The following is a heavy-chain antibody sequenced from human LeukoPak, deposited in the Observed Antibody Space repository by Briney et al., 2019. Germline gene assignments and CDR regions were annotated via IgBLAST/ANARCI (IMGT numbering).Heavy chain of an antibody. J-gene: IGHJ4*02. CDR3: ARHVWLQPFDY. D-gene: IGHD3-9*01. CDR2: IYYSGST. CDR1: GGSISSYL. Sequence: SETLSLTCTVSGGSISSYLWSWIRQSPGKGLEWIGYIYYSGSTNYNPSLKSRVTISVDTSKNQFSLKLSSVTAADTAVYYCARHVWLQPFDYWGQGTLVTVSS. V-gene: IGHV4-59*08.